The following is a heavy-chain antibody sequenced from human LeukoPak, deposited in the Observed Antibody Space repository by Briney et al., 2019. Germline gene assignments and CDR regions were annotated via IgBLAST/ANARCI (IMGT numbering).Heavy chain of an antibody. CDR1: GFTFSDAW. Sequence: GGSLRLSCAASGFTFSDAWMSWVRQAPGKGLEWVGRIKSKIDGGTTDYTAPVKGRFTISREDSKNTLYMQMNSLKTEDTAVYYCTTMGWDPGQDSGHFPSALGVDYWGQGILVTVSS. J-gene: IGHJ4*02. CDR2: IKSKIDGGTT. CDR3: TTMGWDPGQDSGHFPSALGVDY. V-gene: IGHV3-15*01. D-gene: IGHD3-16*01.